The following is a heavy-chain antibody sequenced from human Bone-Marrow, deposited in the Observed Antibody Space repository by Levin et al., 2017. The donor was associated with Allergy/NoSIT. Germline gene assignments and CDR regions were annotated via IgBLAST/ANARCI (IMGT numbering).Heavy chain of an antibody. CDR2: IYYDGSKT. Sequence: GGSLRLSCTASGFTFSNYGMHWVRQSPGKGLEWVAVIYYDGSKTFYADSVKGRFTISRENYNNALYLQMDSLRAEDTGVYFCARGYGLTAARPIDYWGQGTLVTVSS. V-gene: IGHV3-33*01. CDR1: GFTFSNYG. CDR3: ARGYGLTAARPIDY. J-gene: IGHJ4*02. D-gene: IGHD6-6*01.